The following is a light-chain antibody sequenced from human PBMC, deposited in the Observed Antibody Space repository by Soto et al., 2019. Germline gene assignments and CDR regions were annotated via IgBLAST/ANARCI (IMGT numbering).Light chain of an antibody. Sequence: EIVLTQSPATLSVSPGDRVTLSCRASQSVRANLAWYHQKPGQSPRLLIYSTSTRPTGVPGRFSGSGSGTEFTLIISSLQSEDFGVYYCQQCDNWPLTFGGGTKVEIK. CDR2: STS. J-gene: IGKJ4*01. CDR3: QQCDNWPLT. CDR1: QSVRAN. V-gene: IGKV3-15*01.